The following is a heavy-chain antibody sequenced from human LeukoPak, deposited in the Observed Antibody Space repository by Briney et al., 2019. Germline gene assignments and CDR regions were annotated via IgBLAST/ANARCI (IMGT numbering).Heavy chain of an antibody. J-gene: IGHJ4*02. CDR1: GGTFSSYA. D-gene: IGHD2-2*01. CDR2: IIPIFGTA. Sequence: SVKVSCKASGGTFSSYAISWVRQAPGQGLEWMGGIIPIFGTANYAQRFQGRVTITADESTSTAYMELSSLRSEDTAVYYCARSGDIVVVPAAKYYFDYWGQGTLVTVSS. V-gene: IGHV1-69*01. CDR3: ARSGDIVVVPAAKYYFDY.